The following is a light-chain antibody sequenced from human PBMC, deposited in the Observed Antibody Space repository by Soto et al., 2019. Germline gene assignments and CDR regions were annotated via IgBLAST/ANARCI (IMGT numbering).Light chain of an antibody. CDR2: AAS. CDR3: QQLYSYSS. CDR1: QDISRY. J-gene: IGKJ5*01. V-gene: IGKV1-9*01. Sequence: DIQLTQSPSFVSASVGERVTFTCRASQDISRYLAWYQQKPGEAPKLLISAASTLHSGVPSRFSGSGSGTEFTLTVSYLLPEDFATYYCQQLYSYSSFGQGTRLESK.